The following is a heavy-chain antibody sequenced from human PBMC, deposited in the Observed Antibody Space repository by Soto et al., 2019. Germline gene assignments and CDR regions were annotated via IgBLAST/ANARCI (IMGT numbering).Heavy chain of an antibody. CDR2: IDYRGNT. CDR1: GGSFSGLS. V-gene: IGHV4-34*10. D-gene: IGHD2-21*01. J-gene: IGHJ4*02. CDR3: ARSRKSGDHALGLDY. Sequence: SETLSLTCAVYGGSFSGLSWSWIRQSPGKKLEWIGDIDYRGNTNYNPSLRSRVTLSVDASKNQFSLSVRSVTAADAANYFCARSRKSGDHALGLDYWGRGTLVTVSS.